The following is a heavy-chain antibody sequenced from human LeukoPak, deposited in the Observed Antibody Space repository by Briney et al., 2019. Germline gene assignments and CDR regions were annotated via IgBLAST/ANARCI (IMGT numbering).Heavy chain of an antibody. J-gene: IGHJ4*02. D-gene: IGHD3-9*01. CDR1: GGSFSGYY. CDR2: INHSGST. Sequence: KPSETLSLTCAVYGGSFSGYYWSWIRQPPGKGLEWIGEINHSGSTNYNPSLKSRVTISVDTSKNQFSLKLSSVTAADTAVYYCAGILTGYYRFDYWGQGTLVTVSS. CDR3: AGILTGYYRFDY. V-gene: IGHV4-34*01.